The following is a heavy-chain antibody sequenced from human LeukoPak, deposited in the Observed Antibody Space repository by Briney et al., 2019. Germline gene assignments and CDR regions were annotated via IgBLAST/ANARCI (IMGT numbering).Heavy chain of an antibody. J-gene: IGHJ6*03. V-gene: IGHV4-59*01. D-gene: IGHD5-12*01. CDR2: IYYSGST. CDR1: GGSISSYY. Sequence: PSETLSLTCTVSGGSISSYYWSWIRQPPGKGLEWIGYIYYSGSTNYNPSLKSRVTISVDTSKNQFSLKLSSVTAADTAVYYCARESASGYGDYYYYMDVWGKGTTVTISS. CDR3: ARESASGYGDYYYYMDV.